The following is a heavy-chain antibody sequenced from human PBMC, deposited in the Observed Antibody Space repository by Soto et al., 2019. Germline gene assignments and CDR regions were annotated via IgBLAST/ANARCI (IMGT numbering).Heavy chain of an antibody. CDR1: GGSISSYY. CDR3: ARLTYYDSTGYFDS. CDR2: IYYSGYT. D-gene: IGHD3-22*01. J-gene: IGHJ4*02. V-gene: IGHV4-59*01. Sequence: PSETLSLTSTVSGGSISSYYWTWIRQPPGRGLEWIGYIYYSGYTNYNPSLKSRVTMSVDTSMNRFSLKLSSVTAADTAAYYCARLTYYDSTGYFDSWGQGTLVTVSS.